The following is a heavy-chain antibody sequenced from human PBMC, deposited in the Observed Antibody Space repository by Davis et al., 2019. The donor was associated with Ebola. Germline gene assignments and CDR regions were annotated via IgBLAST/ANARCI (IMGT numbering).Heavy chain of an antibody. D-gene: IGHD6-6*01. CDR3: ARGPSGYGMDV. J-gene: IGHJ6*02. V-gene: IGHV4-38-2*01. Sequence: PSETLSLTCAVSGYSISSGYYWGWIRQPPGKGLEWIGSIYHSGSTYYNPSLKSRVTISVDTSKNQFSLKLSSVTAADTAVYYCARGPSGYGMDVWGQGTTVTVSS. CDR1: GYSISSGYY. CDR2: IYHSGST.